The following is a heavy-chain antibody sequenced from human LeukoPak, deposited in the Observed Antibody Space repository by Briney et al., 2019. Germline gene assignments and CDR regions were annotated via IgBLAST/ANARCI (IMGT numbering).Heavy chain of an antibody. Sequence: ASVKVSCKASGYTFTSYDINCVRQATGQGLEWMGWMNPNSGNTGYAQKFQGRVTMTRNTSISTAYMELSSLRSEDTAVYYCARTMVRGVIIKRVWFDPWGQGTLVTVSS. CDR1: GYTFTSYD. V-gene: IGHV1-8*01. J-gene: IGHJ5*02. CDR2: MNPNSGNT. CDR3: ARTMVRGVIIKRVWFDP. D-gene: IGHD3-10*01.